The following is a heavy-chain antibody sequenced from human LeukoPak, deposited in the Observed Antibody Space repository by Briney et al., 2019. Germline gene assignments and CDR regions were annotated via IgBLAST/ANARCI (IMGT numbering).Heavy chain of an antibody. CDR1: GYTFTSYG. J-gene: IGHJ3*02. D-gene: IGHD3-9*01. CDR2: ISAYNGNT. V-gene: IGHV1-18*01. CDR3: ARAYYDILTGYPFDI. Sequence: ASVKVSCKASGYTFTSYGISWVRQAPGQGLEWMGWISAYNGNTNYAQKLQGRVTMTTDTSTSTAYMELRSLRSDDTAVYYCARAYYDILTGYPFDIWGQGTMVTVSS.